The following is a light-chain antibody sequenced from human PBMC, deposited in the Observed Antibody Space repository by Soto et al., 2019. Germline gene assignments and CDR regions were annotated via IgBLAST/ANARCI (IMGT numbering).Light chain of an antibody. Sequence: SYELTQPPSVSVAPGKTASMTCGGNNIGGKTVHCFQQKPGQAPVVVLYYDTHRPSGIPERFSGSNSGNTATLTISRVEAGDEADYYCHVWDSSRDHVVFGGGTKLTVL. CDR2: YDT. CDR1: NIGGKT. V-gene: IGLV3-21*04. CDR3: HVWDSSRDHVV. J-gene: IGLJ3*02.